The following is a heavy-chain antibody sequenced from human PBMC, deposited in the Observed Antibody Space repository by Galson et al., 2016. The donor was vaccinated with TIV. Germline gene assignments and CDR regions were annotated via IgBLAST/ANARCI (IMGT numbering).Heavy chain of an antibody. D-gene: IGHD5-12*01. Sequence: SLRLSCATPGFTFSRYGMHWVRQAPGKGLEWVAVIWYEGNNRDYADSVKGRFTISRDNSKNTLYLHMNSLRVEATAVYYCARMFGLDSGYDAWGQGTLVTVSS. CDR3: ARMFGLDSGYDA. CDR2: IWYEGNNR. V-gene: IGHV3-33*01. J-gene: IGHJ5*02. CDR1: GFTFSRYG.